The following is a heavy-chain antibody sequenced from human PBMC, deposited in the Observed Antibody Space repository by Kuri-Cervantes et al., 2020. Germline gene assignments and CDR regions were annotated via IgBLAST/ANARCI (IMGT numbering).Heavy chain of an antibody. D-gene: IGHD5-18*01. Sequence: SVKVSCKASGYTFTYRYLHWVRQAPGQALEWMGWITPFNGNTNYAQKFQGRVTMTRNTSISTAYMELSSLRSEDTAVYYCAREPWIQLWLSAFDIWGQGTMVTVSS. CDR2: ITPFNGNT. J-gene: IGHJ3*02. CDR1: GYTFTYRY. V-gene: IGHV1-45*02. CDR3: AREPWIQLWLSAFDI.